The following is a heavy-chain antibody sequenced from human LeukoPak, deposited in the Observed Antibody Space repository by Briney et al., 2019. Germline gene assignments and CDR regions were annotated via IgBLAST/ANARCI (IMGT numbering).Heavy chain of an antibody. Sequence: TSETLSLTCTVSGGSISSSSFNWGWIRQPPGKGLEWIGSIYFRGSTSYNPSLKGRVTMTVDTSTNQFSLKLSSVTAADTAVYYCASLSLGFIYGTVDSWGQGTLVTVS. CDR1: GGSISSSSFN. CDR3: ASLSLGFIYGTVDS. J-gene: IGHJ4*02. V-gene: IGHV4-39*01. D-gene: IGHD5-18*01. CDR2: IYFRGST.